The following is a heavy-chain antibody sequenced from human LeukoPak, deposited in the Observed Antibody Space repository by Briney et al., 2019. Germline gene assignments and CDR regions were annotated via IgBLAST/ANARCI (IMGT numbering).Heavy chain of an antibody. CDR1: GGSFSGYY. J-gene: IGHJ5*02. CDR3: ARDLVYSSGWFDP. V-gene: IGHV4-34*01. D-gene: IGHD6-19*01. CDR2: INHSGST. Sequence: SETLSLTCAVYGGSFSGYYWSWIRQPPGKGLEWIGGINHSGSTNYNPSLKSRVTISIDTSKNQFSLKLSSVTAADTAVYYCARDLVYSSGWFDPWGQGTLVTVSS.